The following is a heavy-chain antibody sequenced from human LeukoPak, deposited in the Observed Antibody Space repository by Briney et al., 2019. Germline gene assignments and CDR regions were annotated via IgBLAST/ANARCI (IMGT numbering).Heavy chain of an antibody. V-gene: IGHV4-59*01. J-gene: IGHJ4*02. CDR3: ARDKDSSSWGPNFDY. Sequence: SETLSLTCTVSGGSISSYYWSWIRQPPGKGLEWIGYIYYSGSTNYNPSLKSRVTISVDTSKNQFSLKLSSMTAADTAVYYCARDKDSSSWGPNFDYWGQGTLVTVSS. D-gene: IGHD6-13*01. CDR2: IYYSGST. CDR1: GGSISSYY.